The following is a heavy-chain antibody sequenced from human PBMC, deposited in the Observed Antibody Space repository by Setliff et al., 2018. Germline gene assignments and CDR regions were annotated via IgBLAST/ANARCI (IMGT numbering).Heavy chain of an antibody. J-gene: IGHJ5*02. CDR1: GGSFSGYY. D-gene: IGHD3-22*01. Sequence: PSETLSLTCAVYGGSFSGYYWSWISQPPGKGQEWIGEINHSGSTNYNPSLKSRVTISVDTSKNQFSLKLSSVTAADTAVYYCARGKNGSRQLVVLGWFDPWGQGTLVTVAS. CDR2: INHSGST. CDR3: ARGKNGSRQLVVLGWFDP. V-gene: IGHV4-34*01.